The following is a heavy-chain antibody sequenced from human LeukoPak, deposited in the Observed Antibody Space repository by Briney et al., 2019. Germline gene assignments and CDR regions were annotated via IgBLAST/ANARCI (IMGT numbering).Heavy chain of an antibody. CDR1: GGTFSSYA. CDR2: VIPIFGTA. D-gene: IGHD1-26*01. CDR3: ARACGSPFYYYYMDV. V-gene: IGHV1-69*05. J-gene: IGHJ6*03. Sequence: SVKVSCKASGGTFSSYAISWVRQGPGPGLEWMGGVIPIFGTANYAQKFQGRVTITTDESTSTAYMELSSLRSEDTAVYYCARACGSPFYYYYMDVWGKGTTVTVSS.